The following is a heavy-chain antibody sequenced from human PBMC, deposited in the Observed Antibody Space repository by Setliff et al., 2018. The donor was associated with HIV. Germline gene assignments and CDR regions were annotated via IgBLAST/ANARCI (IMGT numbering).Heavy chain of an antibody. CDR2: IYYTGST. CDR1: GGSINSYI. Sequence: SETLSLTCTVSGGSINSYIWNWIRQPPGKGPGWLGYIYYTGSTNYNPALESRIILSVDTSKNQFSLTLNSVTAADTAIYYCAGVNYYDTSGLRAEYFQLWGQGTQVTVSS. D-gene: IGHD3-22*01. J-gene: IGHJ1*01. CDR3: AGVNYYDTSGLRAEYFQL. V-gene: IGHV4-59*01.